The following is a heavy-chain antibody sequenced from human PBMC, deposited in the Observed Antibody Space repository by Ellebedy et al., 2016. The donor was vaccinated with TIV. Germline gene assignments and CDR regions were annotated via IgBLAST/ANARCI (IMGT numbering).Heavy chain of an antibody. Sequence: SAKVSCXASGGTFSSYAISWVRQAPGQGLEWMGGIIPIFGTANYAQKFQGRVTITADKSTSTAYMELSSLRSEDTAVYYCARPHTDDSSGYYYSYYYYGMDVWGQGTTVTVSS. V-gene: IGHV1-69*06. CDR1: GGTFSSYA. CDR3: ARPHTDDSSGYYYSYYYYGMDV. J-gene: IGHJ6*02. D-gene: IGHD3-22*01. CDR2: IIPIFGTA.